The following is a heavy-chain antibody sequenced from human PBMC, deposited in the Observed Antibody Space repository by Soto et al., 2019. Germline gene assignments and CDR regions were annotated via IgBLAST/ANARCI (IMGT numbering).Heavy chain of an antibody. D-gene: IGHD6-6*01. Sequence: SETLSLTCTVSGGSISSFYCNWIRQPAGKGLEWIGRIYTSGSTNYNPSLKSRVTMSVDTSKNQFSLKLSSVTAADTAMYYCERDHSSSSMDSWGQGTLVTVS. CDR1: GGSISSFY. CDR3: ERDHSSSSMDS. J-gene: IGHJ4*02. CDR2: IYTSGST. V-gene: IGHV4-4*07.